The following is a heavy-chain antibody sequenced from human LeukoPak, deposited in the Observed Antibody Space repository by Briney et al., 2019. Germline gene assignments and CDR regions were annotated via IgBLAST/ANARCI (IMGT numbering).Heavy chain of an antibody. CDR3: AKDLTIVAVGQFDY. D-gene: IGHD6-13*01. CDR2: IYTSGST. J-gene: IGHJ4*02. CDR1: GGSISSYY. Sequence: PSETLSLTCTVSGGSISSYYWSWIRQPAGKGLEWIGRIYTSGSTNYNPSLKSRVTMSVDTSKNQFSLKLSSVTAADTAVYYCAKDLTIVAVGQFDYWGQGTLVTVSS. V-gene: IGHV4-4*07.